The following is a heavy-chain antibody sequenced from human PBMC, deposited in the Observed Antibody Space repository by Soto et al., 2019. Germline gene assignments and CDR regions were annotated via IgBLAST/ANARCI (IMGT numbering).Heavy chain of an antibody. J-gene: IGHJ4*02. V-gene: IGHV3-48*03. D-gene: IGHD2-15*01. CDR1: GFTFSSYE. Sequence: PGGSLRLSCAASGFTFSSYEMNWVRQAPGKGLEWVSYISSSGSTIYYADSVKGRFTISRDNAKNSLYLQMNSLRAEDTAVYYCASVPLTSLYCSCGSCYSYYFDYWGQGTLVTVSS. CDR3: ASVPLTSLYCSCGSCYSYYFDY. CDR2: ISSSGSTI.